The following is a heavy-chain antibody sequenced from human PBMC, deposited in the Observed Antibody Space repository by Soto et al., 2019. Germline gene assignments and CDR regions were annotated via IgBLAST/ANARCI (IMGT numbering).Heavy chain of an antibody. CDR1: GYTFTSYD. Sequence: QVQLVQSGAEVKKPGASVKVSCKASGYTFTSYDINWVRQATGQGLEWMGWMNPNSGNTGYAQKWQGRVTMTRNTSISTAYMELSSLRSEDTAVYYCARGINYYSSGDDAFDIWGQGTMVTVSS. D-gene: IGHD3-10*01. CDR3: ARGINYYSSGDDAFDI. CDR2: MNPNSGNT. V-gene: IGHV1-8*01. J-gene: IGHJ3*02.